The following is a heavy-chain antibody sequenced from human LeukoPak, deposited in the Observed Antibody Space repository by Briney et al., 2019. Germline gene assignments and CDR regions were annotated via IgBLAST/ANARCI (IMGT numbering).Heavy chain of an antibody. CDR2: IYPSGST. CDR3: ARNIVATPGWAFDI. Sequence: SQTLSLTCAVSGGSISSGGYSWSWIRQPPGKGLEWIGYIYPSGSTYYNPSLKSRVTISVDRSKNQFSLKLSSVTAADTAVHYCARNIVATPGWAFDIWGQGTMVTVSS. V-gene: IGHV4-30-2*01. CDR1: GGSISSGGYS. J-gene: IGHJ3*02. D-gene: IGHD5-12*01.